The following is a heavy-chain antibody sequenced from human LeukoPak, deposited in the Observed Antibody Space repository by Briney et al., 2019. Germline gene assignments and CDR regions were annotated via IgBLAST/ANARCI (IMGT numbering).Heavy chain of an antibody. CDR1: GDSMSSYY. CDR3: AREESSGRNAFDI. V-gene: IGHV4-59*01. J-gene: IGHJ3*02. CDR2: IYYSGST. D-gene: IGHD3-10*01. Sequence: AETLSLTCTVSGDSMSSYYWSWIRQPPGKGLEWIGYIYYSGSTNYNPSLKSRVTISVDTSKNQFSLKLSSVTAADTAVYYCAREESSGRNAFDIWGQGTMVTVSS.